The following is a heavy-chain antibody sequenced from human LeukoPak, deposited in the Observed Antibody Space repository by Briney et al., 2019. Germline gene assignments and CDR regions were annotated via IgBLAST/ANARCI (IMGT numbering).Heavy chain of an antibody. D-gene: IGHD3-22*01. J-gene: IGHJ6*03. CDR1: GYTFTSYY. CDR2: INPSGGST. Sequence: ASVKVSCKASGYTFTSYYMHWVRQAPGQGLEWMGIINPSGGSTSYAQKFQGRVTMTRDTSTSTVYMELSSLRSEDTAVYYCARVTYYYDSSGNTTYYYYMDVWGKGTTVTVS. V-gene: IGHV1-46*01. CDR3: ARVTYYYDSSGNTTYYYYMDV.